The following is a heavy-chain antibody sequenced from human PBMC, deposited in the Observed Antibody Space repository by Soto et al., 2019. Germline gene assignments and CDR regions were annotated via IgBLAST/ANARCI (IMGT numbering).Heavy chain of an antibody. J-gene: IGHJ4*02. V-gene: IGHV4-30-2*01. Sequence: PSETLSLTCTVSGGSISSGGYSWSWIRQPPGKGLEWIGYIYHSGSTYYNPSLKSRVTISVDRSKNPFSLKLSSVTAADTAVYYCAGRYYYDSSGYTDYWGQGTLVTVSS. CDR1: GGSISSGGYS. CDR3: AGRYYYDSSGYTDY. CDR2: IYHSGST. D-gene: IGHD3-22*01.